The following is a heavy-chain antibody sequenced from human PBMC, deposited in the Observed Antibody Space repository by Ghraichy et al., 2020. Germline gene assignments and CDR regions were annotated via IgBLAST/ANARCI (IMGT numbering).Heavy chain of an antibody. CDR3: ARDLASPYYGMDV. J-gene: IGHJ6*02. CDR1: GFTFDRHD. V-gene: IGHV3-48*02. CDR2: ISSSSMSI. Sequence: GGSLRLSCVVSGFTFDRHDMTWVRQAAGKGLEWVSYISSSSMSIFYGDSVKGRFTISRDNAKNSLCLQMNSLRDEDTAVYYCARDLASPYYGMDVWGQGTTVTVSS.